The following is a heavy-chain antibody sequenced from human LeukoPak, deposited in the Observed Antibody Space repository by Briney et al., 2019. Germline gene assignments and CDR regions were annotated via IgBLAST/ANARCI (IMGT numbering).Heavy chain of an antibody. CDR2: IYHSGST. J-gene: IGHJ4*02. D-gene: IGHD3-3*01. CDR3: ARQGLYYDFWSGYYMAY. V-gene: IGHV4-38-2*02. Sequence: SETLSLTCTVSGYSNSSGYYWGWIRQPPGKGLEWIGSIYHSGSTYYNPSLKSRVTISVDTSKNQFSLKLSSVTAADTAVYYCARQGLYYDFWSGYYMAYWGQGTLVTVSS. CDR1: GYSNSSGYY.